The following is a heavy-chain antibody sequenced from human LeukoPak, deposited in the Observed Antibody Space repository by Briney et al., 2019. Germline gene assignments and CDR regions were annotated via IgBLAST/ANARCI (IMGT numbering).Heavy chain of an antibody. CDR1: GFTFSSYE. V-gene: IGHV3-48*03. CDR3: VRGYSFGPYGMDV. J-gene: IGHJ6*02. Sequence: QAGGSLRLSCAASGFTFSSYEMNWVRQAPGKGLEWVSYISSSGSTIYYADSVKGRFTISRDNSKNTLYLQMSSLRAEDTAVYFCVRGYSFGPYGMDVWGQGTTVTVSS. D-gene: IGHD2-15*01. CDR2: ISSSGSTI.